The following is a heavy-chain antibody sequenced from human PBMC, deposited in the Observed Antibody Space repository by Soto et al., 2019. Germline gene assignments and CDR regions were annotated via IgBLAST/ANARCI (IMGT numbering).Heavy chain of an antibody. V-gene: IGHV1-3*01. D-gene: IGHD2-2*01. Sequence: ASVKVSCKASGYTFTSYVMHWVRQAPGQRLEWMGWINAGNGNTKYSQKFQGRVTITRDTSASTAYMELSSLRSEDTAVYYCARDQNIVLVPAAVSRYYYYYGMDVWGQGTTVTVSS. CDR1: GYTFTSYV. J-gene: IGHJ6*02. CDR3: ARDQNIVLVPAAVSRYYYYYGMDV. CDR2: INAGNGNT.